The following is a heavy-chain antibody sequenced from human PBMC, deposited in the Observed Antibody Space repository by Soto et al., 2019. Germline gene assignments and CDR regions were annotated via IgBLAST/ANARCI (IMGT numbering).Heavy chain of an antibody. V-gene: IGHV3-23*01. J-gene: IGHJ6*03. CDR1: GFTFSSYA. Sequence: PGGSLRLSCAASGFTFSSYAMSWVRQAPGKGLEWVSAISGSGGSTYYADSVKGRFTISRDNSKNTLYLQMNSLRAEDTAVYYCAKDLLQRGKDYGDYVEHYMDVWGKGTTVTVSS. CDR2: ISGSGGST. CDR3: AKDLLQRGKDYGDYVEHYMDV. D-gene: IGHD4-17*01.